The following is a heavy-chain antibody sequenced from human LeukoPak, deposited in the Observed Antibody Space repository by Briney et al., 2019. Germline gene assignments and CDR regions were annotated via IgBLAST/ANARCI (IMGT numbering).Heavy chain of an antibody. J-gene: IGHJ4*02. CDR2: IYTSGST. Sequence: SETLSLTCTVSGGSISSYYWSWIRQPPGKGLEWIGYIYTSGSTNYNPSLKSRVTISVDTSKNQFSLKLSSVTAADTAVYYCARHRYYYDSSGYILDYWGQETLVTVSS. V-gene: IGHV4-4*09. CDR1: GGSISSYY. D-gene: IGHD3-22*01. CDR3: ARHRYYYDSSGYILDY.